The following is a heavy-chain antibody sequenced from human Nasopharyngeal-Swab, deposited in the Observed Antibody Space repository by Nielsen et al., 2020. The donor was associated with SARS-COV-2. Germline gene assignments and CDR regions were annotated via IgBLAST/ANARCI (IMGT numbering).Heavy chain of an antibody. CDR1: GYTFTGYY. CDR2: INPNSGGT. V-gene: IGHV1-2*06. D-gene: IGHD6-19*01. Sequence: ASVKVSCKASGYTFTGYYMHWVRQAPGQGLEWMGRINPNSGGTNYAQKFQGRVTMTRDTSISTAYMALSRLRSDDTAVYYCARSVAGTTHFYYYYGMDVWGQGTTVTVSS. CDR3: ARSVAGTTHFYYYYGMDV. J-gene: IGHJ6*02.